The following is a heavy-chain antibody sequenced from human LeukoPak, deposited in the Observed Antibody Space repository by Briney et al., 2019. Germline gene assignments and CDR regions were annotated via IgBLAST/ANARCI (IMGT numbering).Heavy chain of an antibody. CDR3: ARARWELQGGFDY. CDR1: GFTVSSNS. V-gene: IGHV3-53*01. Sequence: GGSLRLSCTVSGFTVSSNSWSWVRQAPGKGLEWVSFIYSGGNTHYSDSVKGRFTISRDNSKNTLYLQMNSLRAEDTAVYYCARARWELQGGFDYWGQGTLVTVSS. D-gene: IGHD1-26*01. J-gene: IGHJ4*02. CDR2: IYSGGNT.